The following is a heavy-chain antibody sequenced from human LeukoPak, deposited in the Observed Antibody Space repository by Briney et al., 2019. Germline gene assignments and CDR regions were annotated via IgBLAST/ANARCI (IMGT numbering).Heavy chain of an antibody. CDR3: ARGFYSPHY. CDR1: GGSISSDY. V-gene: IGHV4-59*01. CDR2: IYYSGRT. Sequence: SEILSLTCTVSGGSISSDYWSWIGQPPGKGLEWIGYIYYSGRTYYNPSLKSRITISVDTSKNQFSLKLSSVTAADTAVYYCARGFYSPHYWGQGTLVSVSS. D-gene: IGHD4-11*01. J-gene: IGHJ4*02.